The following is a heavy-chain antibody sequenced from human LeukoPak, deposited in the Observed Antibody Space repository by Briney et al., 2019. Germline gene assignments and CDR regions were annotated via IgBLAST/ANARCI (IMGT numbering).Heavy chain of an antibody. J-gene: IGHJ4*02. CDR2: ITSSSKSV. CDR1: GFTFNSYS. D-gene: IGHD3-16*01. Sequence: GGSLRLSCAASGFTFNSYSMHWVRQAPGKGLEWVSSITSSSKSVYYAGSVRGRFTISRDNAKNSLYLQMNSLRDEDTAVYYCARAGGGGPDYWGQGTLVTVSS. V-gene: IGHV3-21*01. CDR3: ARAGGGGPDY.